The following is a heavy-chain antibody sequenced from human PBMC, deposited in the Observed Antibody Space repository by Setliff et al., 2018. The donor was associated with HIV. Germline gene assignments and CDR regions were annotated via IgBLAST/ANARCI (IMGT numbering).Heavy chain of an antibody. CDR3: TSAFADYAYWYFDY. D-gene: IGHD2-8*02. V-gene: IGHV3-49*04. CDR1: GFTFGDYT. CDR2: IRSKTYGGTT. Sequence: GESLKISCTVSGFTFGDYTMSWVRQAPGKGLEWVGFIRSKTYGGTTEYAASVKGRFTISRDDSKSIAYLQMNSLKTEDTAVYYCTSAFADYAYWYFDYWGQGTQVTVSS. J-gene: IGHJ4*02.